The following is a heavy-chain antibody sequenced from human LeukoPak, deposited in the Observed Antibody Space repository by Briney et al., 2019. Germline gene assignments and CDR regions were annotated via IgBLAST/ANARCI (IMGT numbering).Heavy chain of an antibody. D-gene: IGHD2-2*01. Sequence: GGSLRXSCAASGFTFSDAWMSWVRQAPGKGLEWVGRIKSKSDGGTADYAGPVKGRFTISRDDSKNTLYLQMNSLKTEDTGVYYCXTXPEXSAYQFYYYMDVWDKGTTVTVSS. V-gene: IGHV3-15*01. J-gene: IGHJ6*03. CDR1: GFTFSDAW. CDR2: IKSKSDGGTA. CDR3: XTXPEXSAYQFYYYMDV.